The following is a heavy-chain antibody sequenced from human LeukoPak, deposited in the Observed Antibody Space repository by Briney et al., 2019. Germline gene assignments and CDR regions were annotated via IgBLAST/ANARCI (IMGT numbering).Heavy chain of an antibody. CDR1: GFTFSSYW. V-gene: IGHV3-74*01. J-gene: IGHJ4*02. Sequence: GGSLRLSCAASGFTFSSYWMHWVRQAPGKGLVWFSRINSDGSSTSYADSVKGRFTISRDNAKNTLYLQMNSLRAEDTAVYYCARETCSGGSCYNDYWGQGTLVTVSS. CDR3: ARETCSGGSCYNDY. CDR2: INSDGSST. D-gene: IGHD2-15*01.